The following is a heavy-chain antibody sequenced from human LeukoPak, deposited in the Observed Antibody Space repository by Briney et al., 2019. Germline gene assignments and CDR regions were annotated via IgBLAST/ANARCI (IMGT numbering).Heavy chain of an antibody. J-gene: IGHJ4*02. Sequence: GGSLRLSCAASGFTFSSYGMSWVRQAPGKGLEWVSAISGSGGSTYYADSVKGRLTISRDNSKNTLYLQMNSLRAEDTAVYYCANHMVRGGPFDNWGQGTLVTVSS. V-gene: IGHV3-23*01. CDR1: GFTFSSYG. D-gene: IGHD3-10*01. CDR3: ANHMVRGGPFDN. CDR2: ISGSGGST.